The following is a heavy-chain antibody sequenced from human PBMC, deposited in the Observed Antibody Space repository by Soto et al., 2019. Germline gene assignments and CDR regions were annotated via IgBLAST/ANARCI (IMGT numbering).Heavy chain of an antibody. CDR1: GFTFSSYA. CDR3: AKAGSGSYSFHWFDP. V-gene: IGHV3-23*01. J-gene: IGHJ5*02. CDR2: ISGSGGST. D-gene: IGHD1-26*01. Sequence: EVQLLESGGGLVQPGGSLRLSCAASGFTFSSYAMSWVRQAPGKGLGWVSAISGSGGSTYYADSVKGRFTISRDNSKNTLYLQMNSLRAEDTAVYYCAKAGSGSYSFHWFDPWGQGTLVTVSS.